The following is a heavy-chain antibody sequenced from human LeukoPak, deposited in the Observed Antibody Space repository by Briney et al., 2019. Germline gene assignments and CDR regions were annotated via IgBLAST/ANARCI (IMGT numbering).Heavy chain of an antibody. CDR3: ARDAAPAYYYYGMVV. J-gene: IGHJ6*04. Sequence: GASVTVSCQASGYTFPSYGISWVRQAPGQRREWLGWICAYNCNSNYAQKLHARVTITTDTSKSTAYMELRSLRSDDTAVYYCARDAAPAYYYYGMVVWGEGTTVTVSS. CDR2: ICAYNCNS. V-gene: IGHV1-18*01. D-gene: IGHD2-2*01. CDR1: GYTFPSYG.